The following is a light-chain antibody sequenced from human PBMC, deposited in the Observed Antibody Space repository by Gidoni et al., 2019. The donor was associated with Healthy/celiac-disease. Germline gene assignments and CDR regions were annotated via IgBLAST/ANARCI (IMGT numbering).Light chain of an antibody. CDR2: DAS. CDR1: QSVSSY. Sequence: EIVLTQSPATLSLSPGERATLSCRASQSVSSYLAWSQQKPGPAPRLLIYDASNRATGIPARFSGSGSWTDFTLTISSLVSEDFAVYYCQPRSNWPLTFGGGTKVEIK. CDR3: QPRSNWPLT. V-gene: IGKV3-11*01. J-gene: IGKJ4*01.